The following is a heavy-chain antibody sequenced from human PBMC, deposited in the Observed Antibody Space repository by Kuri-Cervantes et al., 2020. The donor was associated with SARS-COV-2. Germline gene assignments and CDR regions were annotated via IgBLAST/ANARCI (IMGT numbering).Heavy chain of an antibody. CDR1: GFTFSGHW. V-gene: IGHV3-74*01. D-gene: IGHD1-26*01. CDR2: INPDGSYT. Sequence: GGSLRLSCAASGFTFSGHWIHWVRQAPGKGLVWVSRINPDGSYTNNADSVKGRFTLSRDNAKNMLFLQMNSLRAEDTAVYYCAKSRTRYSGSYAADGGFDYWGQGTLVTVSS. J-gene: IGHJ4*02. CDR3: AKSRTRYSGSYAADGGFDY.